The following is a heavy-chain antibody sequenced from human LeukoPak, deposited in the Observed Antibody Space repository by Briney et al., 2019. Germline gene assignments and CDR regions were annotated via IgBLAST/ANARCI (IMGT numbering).Heavy chain of an antibody. J-gene: IGHJ4*02. CDR3: ARGGYRFGYAAY. V-gene: IGHV3-53*01. D-gene: IGHD5-18*01. CDR2: IYSDGST. CDR1: GFIVSSNY. Sequence: GGSLRLSCAVSGFIVSSNYMTWVRQAPGKGLEWVSIIYSDGSTHYADSVRGRFTISRDISKNTLSLQMNNLRAEDTAVYYCARGGYRFGYAAYWGQGSLVTVSS.